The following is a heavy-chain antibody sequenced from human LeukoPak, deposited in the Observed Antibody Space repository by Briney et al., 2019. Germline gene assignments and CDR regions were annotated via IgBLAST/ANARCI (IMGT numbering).Heavy chain of an antibody. V-gene: IGHV5-51*01. CDR1: GYSFTSYW. CDR2: IYPGDSDT. D-gene: IGHD3-9*01. J-gene: IGHJ4*01. Sequence: GEALKICWKGSGYSFTSYWIGWVRQMRGKGLGWMGIIYPGDSDTRYSPSFQGQVTIAADKSSSAAYLLWSSLKASDTAMSYCARPEVLSADLLTPYYEYWGHGNLVTPSS. CDR3: ARPEVLSADLLTPYYEY.